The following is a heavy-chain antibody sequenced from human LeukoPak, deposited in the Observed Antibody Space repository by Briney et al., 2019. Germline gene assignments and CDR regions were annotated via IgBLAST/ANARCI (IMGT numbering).Heavy chain of an antibody. Sequence: SETLSLTCTVSGGPISSYYWSWIRQPPGKGLVWIGYIYYCESTNYNPSLKSRLTISVDTSKNQFSLKLSSVTAADTAVYYCGRVRGKVVGSYSYFDYWGQGTLVTVSS. CDR2: IYYCEST. V-gene: IGHV4-59*01. CDR3: GRVRGKVVGSYSYFDY. J-gene: IGHJ4*02. CDR1: GGPISSYY. D-gene: IGHD3-10*01.